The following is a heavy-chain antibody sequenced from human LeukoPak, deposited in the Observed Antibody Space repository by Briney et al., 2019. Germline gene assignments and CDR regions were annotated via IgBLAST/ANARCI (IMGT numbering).Heavy chain of an antibody. D-gene: IGHD6-19*01. CDR3: ARVDQWRVQNWFDP. V-gene: IGHV4-4*02. J-gene: IGHJ5*02. Sequence: SGTLSLTCAVSGGSISSSNWWSWVRQPPGKGLEWIGEIYHSGSTNYNPSLKSRVTISVDTTKNQVSLKLSSVTAADTAVYYCARVDQWRVQNWFDPWGQGTLVTVSS. CDR2: IYHSGST. CDR1: GGSISSSNW.